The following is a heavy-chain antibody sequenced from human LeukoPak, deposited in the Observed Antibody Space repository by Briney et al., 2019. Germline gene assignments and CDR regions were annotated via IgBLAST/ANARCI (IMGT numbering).Heavy chain of an antibody. D-gene: IGHD5-12*01. J-gene: IGHJ3*02. CDR1: GGSISSYY. V-gene: IGHV4-59*08. CDR2: IYYSGST. CDR3: ARGDSPSDAFDI. Sequence: PSETLSLTCTVSGGSISSYYWSWIRQPPGKGLEWIGYIYYSGSTNYNPSLKSRVTISVDTSKNQFSLKLSSVTAADTAVYYCARGDSPSDAFDIWGQGTMVTVSS.